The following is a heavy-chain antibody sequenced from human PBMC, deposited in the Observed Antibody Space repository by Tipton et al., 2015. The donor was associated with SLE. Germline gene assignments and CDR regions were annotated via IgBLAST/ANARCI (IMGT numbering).Heavy chain of an antibody. J-gene: IGHJ3*02. V-gene: IGHV4-34*01. Sequence: LRLSCAVYGGSFSGYYWNWIRQPPGKGLEWIGEINHSGSTNYNPSLKSRVTISVDTSKNQFSLKLSSVTAADTAVYYCARGRVYSNIPWAFDIWGQGTMVTVSS. D-gene: IGHD4-11*01. CDR3: ARGRVYSNIPWAFDI. CDR1: GGSFSGYY. CDR2: INHSGST.